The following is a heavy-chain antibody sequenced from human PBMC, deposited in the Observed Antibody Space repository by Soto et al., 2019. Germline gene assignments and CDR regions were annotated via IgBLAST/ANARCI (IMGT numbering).Heavy chain of an antibody. CDR1: GGSFSGYY. D-gene: IGHD3-3*01. CDR2: INHSGST. Sequence: SETLSLTCAVYGGSFSGYYWSWIRQPPVKGLEWIGEINHSGSTNYNPSLKSRVTISVDTSKNQFSLKLSPVTAADTAVYYCARGGTYYDFCSCYHRGFDYWGQGTLVTVSS. V-gene: IGHV4-34*01. J-gene: IGHJ4*02. CDR3: ARGGTYYDFCSCYHRGFDY.